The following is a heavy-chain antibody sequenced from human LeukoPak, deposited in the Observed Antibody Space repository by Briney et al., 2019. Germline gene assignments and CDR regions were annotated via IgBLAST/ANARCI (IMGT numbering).Heavy chain of an antibody. CDR3: ARALGTVAIFDY. Sequence: GGSLRLSCAASGFSFSSYVMHWVRQAPGKGLEWVSVLSYAGSNEYYADSVEGRFTISRDNSKNTLYLQMNSLRAEDAAVYYRARALGTVAIFDYWGQGTLVTVSS. D-gene: IGHD5-12*01. V-gene: IGHV3-30-3*01. CDR2: LSYAGSNE. J-gene: IGHJ4*02. CDR1: GFSFSSYV.